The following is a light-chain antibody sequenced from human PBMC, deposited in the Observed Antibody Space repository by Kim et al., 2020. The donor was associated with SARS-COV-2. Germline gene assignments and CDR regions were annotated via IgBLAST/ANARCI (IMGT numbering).Light chain of an antibody. Sequence: EIVLTQSPGTLSLSPGERATLSCRASQSVSSSYLAWYQQKPGQAPGLLIYGASSRAAGIPDRFSGSGSGTDFTLTISRLEPEDFAVYYCQQYGTSLLYTFGQGTKLEI. J-gene: IGKJ2*01. CDR3: QQYGTSLLYT. V-gene: IGKV3-20*01. CDR1: QSVSSSY. CDR2: GAS.